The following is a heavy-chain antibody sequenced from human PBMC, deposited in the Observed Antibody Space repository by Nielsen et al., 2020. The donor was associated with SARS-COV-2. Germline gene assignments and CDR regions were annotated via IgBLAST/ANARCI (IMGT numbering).Heavy chain of an antibody. J-gene: IGHJ3*02. V-gene: IGHV4-30-2*01. CDR1: SGSISSGGYS. Sequence: SQTLSLTCAVSSGSISSGGYSWSWIQQPPGKGLEWIGYIYHSGRTYYNPSLKSRVTISVDRSKNQFSLKLSSVTAADTAVYYCARGGRITFGGADDAFDIWGQGTMVTVSS. D-gene: IGHD3-16*01. CDR3: ARGGRITFGGADDAFDI. CDR2: IYHSGRT.